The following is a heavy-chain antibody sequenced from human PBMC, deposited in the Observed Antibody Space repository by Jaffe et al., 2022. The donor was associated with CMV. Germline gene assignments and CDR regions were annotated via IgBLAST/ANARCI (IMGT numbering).Heavy chain of an antibody. Sequence: EVQLLESGGGLVQPGGSLRLSCVASGFTFSTYSMGWVRQAPGRGLEWVSAISGYDSGIYYAGSVRGRFTISRDNSKNTLYLQMNSLRTEDTAIYYCARDREGYDYSNFDYWGQGTPVTVSS. D-gene: IGHD4-4*01. CDR1: GFTFSTYS. CDR3: ARDREGYDYSNFDY. CDR2: ISGYDSGI. J-gene: IGHJ4*02. V-gene: IGHV3-23*01.